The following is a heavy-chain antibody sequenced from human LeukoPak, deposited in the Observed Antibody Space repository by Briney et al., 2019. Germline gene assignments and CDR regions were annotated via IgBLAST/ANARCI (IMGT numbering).Heavy chain of an antibody. V-gene: IGHV3-48*02. CDR3: ARGDGWFGELANFDY. CDR1: GFTFSAYN. Sequence: GGSLRLPCAASGFTFSAYNMNWVRQAPGMGLEWVSSISSSRRSIHYADSVKGRFTISRDNAKNSLDLQMNSLTDEDTAVYYCARGDGWFGELANFDYWGQGTLVTVSS. D-gene: IGHD3-10*01. CDR2: ISSSRRSI. J-gene: IGHJ4*02.